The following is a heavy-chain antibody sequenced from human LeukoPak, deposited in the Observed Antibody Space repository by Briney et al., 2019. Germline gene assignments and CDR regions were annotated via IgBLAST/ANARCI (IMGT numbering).Heavy chain of an antibody. J-gene: IGHJ4*02. CDR3: ARESLRGEPGYFNY. Sequence: GASVKVSCKASGYTFTGYYMHWVRQAPGQGLEWMGWINPNSGGTNYAQKFQGWVTMTRDTSISTAYMELSRLRSDDTAVYYCARESLRGEPGYFNYWGQGTRVTSPQ. D-gene: IGHD1-14*01. CDR2: INPNSGGT. CDR1: GYTFTGYY. V-gene: IGHV1-2*04.